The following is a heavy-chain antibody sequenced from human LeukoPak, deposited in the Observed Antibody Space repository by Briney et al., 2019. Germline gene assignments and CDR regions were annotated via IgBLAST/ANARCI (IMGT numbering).Heavy chain of an antibody. CDR3: ARELKVDTIAGNYYYYGMDV. D-gene: IGHD3-3*01. V-gene: IGHV4-4*07. Sequence: SESLCLTCTVSGGSISIHYWSCVRQPAGKGLECIVRIFIRGSTNYNPSLKSRVTMSVDTSKNQFSLKLSSVTAADTAVYYCARELKVDTIAGNYYYYGMDVWGQGTTVTVSS. CDR2: IFIRGST. J-gene: IGHJ6*02. CDR1: GGSISIHY.